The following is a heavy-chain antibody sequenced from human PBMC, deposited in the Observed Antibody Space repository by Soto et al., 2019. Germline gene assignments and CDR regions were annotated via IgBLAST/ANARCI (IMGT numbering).Heavy chain of an antibody. CDR2: LKPSGGGT. CDR1: GYTFTSYY. CDR3: ARDYCMSTSCEGGV. Sequence: QVQLVQSGAEVKKPGASVKVSCKASGYTFTSYYMHWVRQAPGQGLEWMGMLKPSGGGTTYARKLHGRGPMTRDPAASTVYMELSSRRSEGAAVYFCARDYCMSTSCEGGVWGQGTAVTVSS. D-gene: IGHD2-2*01. J-gene: IGHJ6*02. V-gene: IGHV1-46*03.